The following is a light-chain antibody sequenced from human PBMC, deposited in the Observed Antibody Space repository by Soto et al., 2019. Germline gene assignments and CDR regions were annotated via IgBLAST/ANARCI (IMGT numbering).Light chain of an antibody. J-gene: IGLJ1*01. CDR1: SSDVGSYNL. CDR3: CSYAGSSTVPYV. Sequence: QSVLTQPASVSGSPGQSITISCTGTSSDVGSYNLVSWYQHHPGKAPKLMIYEVSKRPSGVSNRFSGSKSGNTASLTISGLQAEDEADYYCCSYAGSSTVPYVLGTGTKLTGL. CDR2: EVS. V-gene: IGLV2-23*02.